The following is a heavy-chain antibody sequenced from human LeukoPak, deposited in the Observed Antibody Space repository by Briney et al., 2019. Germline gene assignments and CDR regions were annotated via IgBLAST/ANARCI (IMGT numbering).Heavy chain of an antibody. CDR3: AKSGGNVTGS. J-gene: IGHJ5*02. Sequence: GGTLSLSCAGSGFTFSTSGMSWVRQAPGQGLEGCIALSGGGASTSYADPVKGRFTIYSDNSKNYLELKMHNLKAADAADCSWAKSGGNVTGSWGQGALGSVS. CDR1: GFTFSTSG. CDR2: LSGGGAST. V-gene: IGHV3-23*01. D-gene: IGHD4-23*01.